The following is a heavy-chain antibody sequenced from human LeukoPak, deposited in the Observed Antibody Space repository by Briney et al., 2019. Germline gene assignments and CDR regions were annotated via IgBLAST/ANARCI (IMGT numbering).Heavy chain of an antibody. CDR1: GFTFSSYA. CDR2: ISGSGGST. V-gene: IGHV3-23*01. J-gene: IGHJ4*02. D-gene: IGHD6-6*01. Sequence: PGGSLRLSCAASGFTFSSYAMSWVRQAPGKGLEWVSAISGSGGSTYYADSVKDRFAISRDNSKNTLYLQMNSLRAEDTAVYYCAKDSRSSYDYWGQGTLVTVSS. CDR3: AKDSRSSYDY.